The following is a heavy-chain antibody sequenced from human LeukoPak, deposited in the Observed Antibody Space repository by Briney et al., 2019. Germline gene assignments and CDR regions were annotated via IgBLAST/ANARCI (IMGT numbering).Heavy chain of an antibody. V-gene: IGHV4-59*11. D-gene: IGHD1-26*01. CDR2: IDNGGSP. Sequence: SETLSLTCTISGASMSSHYWSWIRQPPGKELEWIGYIDNGGSPKYSPSLRSRVTISVVTSKNQFSLKLNSVTAADTAVYYCARDLGRVDSWGQGTLVTVSS. CDR1: GASMSSHY. J-gene: IGHJ4*02. CDR3: ARDLGRVDS.